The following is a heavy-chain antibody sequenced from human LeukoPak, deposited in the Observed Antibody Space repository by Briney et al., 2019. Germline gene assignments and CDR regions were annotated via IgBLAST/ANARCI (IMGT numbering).Heavy chain of an antibody. CDR2: IYTSGST. CDR3: ARANVNYGSGSYDY. CDR1: GGSISSYY. Sequence: SETLSLTCTVSGGSISSYYRSWIRQPAGKGLEWIGRIYTSGSTNYNPSLKSRVTMSVDTSKNQFSLKLSSVTAADTAVYYCARANVNYGSGSYDYWGQGTLVTVSS. J-gene: IGHJ4*02. V-gene: IGHV4-4*07. D-gene: IGHD3-10*01.